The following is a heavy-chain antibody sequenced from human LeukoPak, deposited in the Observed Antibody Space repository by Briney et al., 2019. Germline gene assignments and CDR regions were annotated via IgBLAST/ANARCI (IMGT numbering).Heavy chain of an antibody. J-gene: IGHJ4*02. CDR1: GFTFDDYA. D-gene: IGHD1-26*01. CDR3: AKGTGRYWTFFDY. Sequence: GGSLRLSCAASGFTFDDYAMHWVRQAPRKGLEWVSGISWNSGSIDDADSVKGRFTISRDNAKDSLYLQMNSLRPEDTAFYYCAKGTGRYWTFFDYWGQGTLVTVSS. V-gene: IGHV3-9*01. CDR2: ISWNSGSI.